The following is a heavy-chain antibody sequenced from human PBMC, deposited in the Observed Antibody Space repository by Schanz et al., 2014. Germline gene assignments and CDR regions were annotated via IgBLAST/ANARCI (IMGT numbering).Heavy chain of an antibody. V-gene: IGHV3-21*02. CDR1: GFTFSTYT. CDR3: ARVLRGVLPATLGDAFDI. Sequence: DVQLVESGGGLVKPGGSLRLSCAASGFTFSTYTMNWVRQAPGKGLEWVSSISSSRTYIYYTDSLKGRFTISRDNAKNSLYLQMNSLRAEDTAMYYCARVLRGVLPATLGDAFDIWGQGTMVTISS. J-gene: IGHJ3*02. CDR2: ISSSRTYI. D-gene: IGHD2-15*01.